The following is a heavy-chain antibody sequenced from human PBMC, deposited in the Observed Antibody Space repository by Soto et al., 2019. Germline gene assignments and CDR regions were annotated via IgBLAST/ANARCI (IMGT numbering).Heavy chain of an antibody. Sequence: QITLKESGPTLVKPTQTLTLTCTFSGFSFSTSGVGVGWIRQPPGKALEWRALIYWDDDKRYSPSLKSRLTIPKDTSKNQLVLTMTNVDHVDTATYYCAHRLGTTWAENWSDPWGQGTLGTVSS. CDR2: IYWDDDK. V-gene: IGHV2-5*02. J-gene: IGHJ5*02. CDR3: AHRLGTTWAENWSDP. CDR1: GFSFSTSGVG. D-gene: IGHD1-1*01.